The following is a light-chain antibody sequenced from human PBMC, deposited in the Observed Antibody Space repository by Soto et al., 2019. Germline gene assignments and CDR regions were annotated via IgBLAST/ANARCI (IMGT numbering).Light chain of an antibody. CDR1: QSVGRGY. CDR3: QHYGTSPPDT. CDR2: GTS. J-gene: IGKJ2*01. V-gene: IGKV3-20*01. Sequence: EIVLTQSPGTLSLSPGERATLSCRASQSVGRGYLAWFQQKAGQTPRLLFYGTSNRGGSTPDRFSASGSGTDFTLTINRVEPEDFAVYYCQHYGTSPPDTFGQGTKLEIK.